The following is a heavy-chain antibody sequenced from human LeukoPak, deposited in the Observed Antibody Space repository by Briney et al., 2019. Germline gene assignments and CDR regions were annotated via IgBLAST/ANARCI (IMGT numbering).Heavy chain of an antibody. CDR3: AKDKYSSSWFDP. D-gene: IGHD6-13*01. CDR1: GFTFSSYA. J-gene: IGHJ5*02. V-gene: IGHV3-23*01. Sequence: GGSLRLSCAASGFTFSSYAMSWVRQAPGKGLEWVSAISGSGGSTYYADSVKGRFTISRDNSKNTLYLRMNSLRAEDTAVYYCAKDKYSSSWFDPWGQGTLVTVSS. CDR2: ISGSGGST.